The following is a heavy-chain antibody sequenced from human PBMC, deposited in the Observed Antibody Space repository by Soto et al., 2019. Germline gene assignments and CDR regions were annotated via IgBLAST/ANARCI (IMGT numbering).Heavy chain of an antibody. CDR1: GFTFEDFA. J-gene: IGHJ5*02. CDR2: NRWNGEAV. D-gene: IGHD6-6*01. CDR3: VKDGEAASPGWFDT. Sequence: GGSLRLSCSASGFTFEDFAMHWVRRVPGKGLEWVAGNRWNGEAVGYAASVKGRCTSSRDNAKKLLFLQMNSLRVDDTALYYCVKDGEAASPGWFDTWGQGTQVTVSS. V-gene: IGHV3-9*01.